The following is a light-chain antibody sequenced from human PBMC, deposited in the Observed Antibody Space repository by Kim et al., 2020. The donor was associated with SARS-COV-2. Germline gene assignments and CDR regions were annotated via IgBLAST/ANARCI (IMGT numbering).Light chain of an antibody. V-gene: IGKV3-20*01. CDR1: QSVSSDY. J-gene: IGKJ1*01. Sequence: EIVLTQSPGTLSLSPGERATLSCRASQSVSSDYLAWYQQRPGQAPRLLIYGASARATGIPDRFSGSGSGTDFTITISRLEPEDFAVYYCQQYSSSPRTFGQGTKVDIK. CDR3: QQYSSSPRT. CDR2: GAS.